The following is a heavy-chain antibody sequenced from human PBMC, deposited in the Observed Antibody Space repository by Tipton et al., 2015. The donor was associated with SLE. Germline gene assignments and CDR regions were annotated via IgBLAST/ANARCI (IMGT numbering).Heavy chain of an antibody. CDR3: ARGASGYSNSYYHLDV. D-gene: IGHD4-11*01. CDR2: MSPNSANT. Sequence: QVQLVQSGAEVKKPGASVKVSCKASGYTFTGYDINWVRRATGQGLEWMGWMSPNSANTGYAQKFQGRVTIITNTSISTAYMELSSLRSEDTAVYYCARGASGYSNSYYHLDVWGKGTPVTVSS. V-gene: IGHV1-8*03. J-gene: IGHJ6*03. CDR1: GYTFTGYD.